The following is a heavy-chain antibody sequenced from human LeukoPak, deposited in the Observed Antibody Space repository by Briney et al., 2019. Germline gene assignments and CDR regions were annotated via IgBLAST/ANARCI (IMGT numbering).Heavy chain of an antibody. J-gene: IGHJ6*02. V-gene: IGHV3-30-3*01. D-gene: IGHD2-15*01. CDR3: ARAYGYCSGGSCYEDYYGMDV. Sequence: GGSLRLSCAASGFTFSSYAMYWVRQAPGKGLEWVAVISYDGSNKYYADSVKGRFTISRDNSKNTLYLQMNSLRAEDTAVYYCARAYGYCSGGSCYEDYYGMDVWGQGTTVTVSS. CDR2: ISYDGSNK. CDR1: GFTFSSYA.